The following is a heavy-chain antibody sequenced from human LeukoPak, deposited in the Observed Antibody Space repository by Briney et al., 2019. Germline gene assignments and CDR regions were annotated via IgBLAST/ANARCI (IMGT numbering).Heavy chain of an antibody. CDR3: ARVALWFGERLCDY. J-gene: IGHJ4*02. CDR1: GGSISSSSHY. D-gene: IGHD3-10*01. V-gene: IGHV4-39*07. Sequence: PSETLSLTCTVSGGSISSSSHYWGWIRQSPGKGLEWIGSIYYSGSTYYNPSLKSRVTISVDTSTNQFSLKESSVTAADTAVYYCARVALWFGERLCDYWGQGTLVTVSS. CDR2: IYYSGST.